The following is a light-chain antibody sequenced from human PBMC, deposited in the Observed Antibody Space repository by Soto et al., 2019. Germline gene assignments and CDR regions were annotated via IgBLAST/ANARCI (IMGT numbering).Light chain of an antibody. CDR1: QSISSY. V-gene: IGKV1-39*01. J-gene: IGKJ2*01. CDR2: AAS. CDR3: QQSYSTPPYT. Sequence: DIQMTQSPSSLSASVGDRVTITCRASQSISSYLNWYQQKPGKAPKLLIYAASSLQSGGPSRFSGRGSGTDFTLTISILQPEDFATYYCQQSYSTPPYTFGQGTKLEIK.